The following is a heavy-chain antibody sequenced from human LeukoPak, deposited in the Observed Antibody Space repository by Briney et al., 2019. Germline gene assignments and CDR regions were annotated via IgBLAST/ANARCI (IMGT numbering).Heavy chain of an antibody. CDR2: IYDTGNT. V-gene: IGHV4-31*03. Sequence: SETLSLTCTVSGGSISSGGYYWSWIRPHPGKGLEWIGYIYDTGNTHYNTSLQSRVILSVDTSKNQFSLKLSSVTAADTAVYYCARFAYDSSGYLWFFDYWGQGTLVTVSS. CDR3: ARFAYDSSGYLWFFDY. CDR1: GGSISSGGYY. J-gene: IGHJ4*02. D-gene: IGHD3-22*01.